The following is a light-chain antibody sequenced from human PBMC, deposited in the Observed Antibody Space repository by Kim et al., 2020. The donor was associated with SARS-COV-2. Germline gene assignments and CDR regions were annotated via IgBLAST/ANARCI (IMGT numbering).Light chain of an antibody. Sequence: DTQMTQSPSSLSASVGDRVTITYRASQVISNYLAWYQQKPGEVPKLLIYAASTLQSGVPSRFSGSGFGTDFTLTISSLQPEDVATYYCQKYNSAPWTFGQGTKVDIK. J-gene: IGKJ1*01. CDR2: AAS. CDR1: QVISNY. CDR3: QKYNSAPWT. V-gene: IGKV1-27*01.